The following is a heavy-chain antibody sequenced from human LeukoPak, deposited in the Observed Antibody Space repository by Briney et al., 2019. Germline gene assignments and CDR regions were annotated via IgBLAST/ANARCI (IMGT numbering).Heavy chain of an antibody. CDR3: MRQNRAYFFGH. J-gene: IGHJ1*01. D-gene: IGHD3-3*01. CDR1: GFTFSSYW. Sequence: GGSLRLSCAASGFTFSSYWMTWGRQAPGKGLEWVTNIRQDGSEKNYVDSVKGRFTISRDNAKNSLYLQMNSLRVEDTAVYFCMRQNRAYFFGHWGQGTLVTVSS. CDR2: IRQDGSEK. V-gene: IGHV3-7*01.